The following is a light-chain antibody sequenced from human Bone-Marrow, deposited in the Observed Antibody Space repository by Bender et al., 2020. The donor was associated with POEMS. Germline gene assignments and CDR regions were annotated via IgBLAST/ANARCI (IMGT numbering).Light chain of an antibody. CDR1: SSDVGRYDY. Sequence: QSALTQPASVSGSPGQSITISCTGTSSDVGRYDYVSWYQEHPGKAPKLMIYDVSNRPSGVSDRFSGSKSGNTASLTISGLRPEDEADYYCSSYTNSDTTVIFGGGTKLTVL. V-gene: IGLV2-14*03. CDR3: SSYTNSDTTVI. CDR2: DVS. J-gene: IGLJ2*01.